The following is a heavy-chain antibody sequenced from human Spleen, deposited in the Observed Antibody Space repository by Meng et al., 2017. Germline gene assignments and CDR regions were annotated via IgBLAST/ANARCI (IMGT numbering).Heavy chain of an antibody. CDR1: GGSFSDYY. V-gene: IGHV4-34*01. CDR2: INHSGST. D-gene: IGHD4-23*01. Sequence: VQLRQGGAGLLKPSETLSLTCVVSGGSFSDYYWSWIRQPPGKGLEWIGEINHSGSTNYNPSLESRATISVDTSKNQFSLKLSSVTAADTAVYYCARGPHDYGGNVRFDYWGQGTLVTVSS. CDR3: ARGPHDYGGNVRFDY. J-gene: IGHJ4*02.